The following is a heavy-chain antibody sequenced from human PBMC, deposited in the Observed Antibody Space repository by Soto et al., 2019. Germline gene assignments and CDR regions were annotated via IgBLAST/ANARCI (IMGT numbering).Heavy chain of an antibody. V-gene: IGHV3-23*01. Sequence: EVQLLESGGGLVQPGGSLRLSCAASGFTFSNYAMSWVRQAPGKGLEWVSTISTSVGSTYSADSGKGRFTISRDNSKNTLYLQMNSLRAEDTAVYYCARDGLGAYTYGSYYFDYWGQGTLVTVSS. CDR2: ISTSVGST. CDR3: ARDGLGAYTYGSYYFDY. CDR1: GFTFSNYA. J-gene: IGHJ4*02. D-gene: IGHD5-18*01.